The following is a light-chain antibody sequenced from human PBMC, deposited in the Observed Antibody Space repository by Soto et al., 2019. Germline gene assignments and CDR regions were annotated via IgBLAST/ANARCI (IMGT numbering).Light chain of an antibody. V-gene: IGKV3-20*01. CDR1: QSVSNNY. Sequence: EIVLTQSPGTLSLSPEERATLSCWASQSVSNNYLAWYQQKPGQAPRLLIYGASNRAPGIPERFSGSGSGTDFTLTISRLEPEDFAVYYCQQYGRSGTFGQGTKVDI. CDR2: GAS. CDR3: QQYGRSGT. J-gene: IGKJ1*01.